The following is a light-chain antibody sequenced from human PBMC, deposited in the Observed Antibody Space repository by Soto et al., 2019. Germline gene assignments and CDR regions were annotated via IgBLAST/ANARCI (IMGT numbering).Light chain of an antibody. CDR1: KLGDKY. Sequence: SYELTQPPSVSVSPGQTASITCSGDKLGDKYACWYQQKPGQSPVLVIYQDSKRPSGIPERFSGSNSGNTATLTICGAQAMDEADYYCQAWDSSTVVFGGETKLTV. CDR2: QDS. J-gene: IGLJ2*01. CDR3: QAWDSSTVV. V-gene: IGLV3-1*01.